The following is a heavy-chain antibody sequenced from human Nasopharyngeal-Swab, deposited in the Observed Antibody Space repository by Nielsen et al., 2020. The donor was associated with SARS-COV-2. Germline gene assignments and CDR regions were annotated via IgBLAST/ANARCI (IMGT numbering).Heavy chain of an antibody. Sequence: SETLSLTCTVSGGSLSSSNYYWGWIRQPPGKGLEWIGTVSYSGPTYYNPSLKSRVTTSVDTSTNHFSLRLTSVTAADTAVYYCGRLTKTTVTRRLYFDYWGQGTLVTVSS. CDR1: GGSLSSSNYY. CDR3: GRLTKTTVTRRLYFDY. CDR2: VSYSGPT. J-gene: IGHJ4*02. D-gene: IGHD4-11*01. V-gene: IGHV4-39*02.